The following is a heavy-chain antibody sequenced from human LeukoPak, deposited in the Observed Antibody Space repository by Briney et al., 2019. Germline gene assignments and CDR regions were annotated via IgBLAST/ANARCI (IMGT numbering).Heavy chain of an antibody. CDR3: AREGREFGPHKLAGFDY. J-gene: IGHJ4*02. CDR2: INPNSGGT. V-gene: IGHV1-2*02. D-gene: IGHD1-1*01. Sequence: ASVKVSCKASGYTFTGYYMHWVRQAPGQGLEWMGWINPNSGGTNYAQKFQGRVTMTRDTFISTAYMELSRLRYDDTAVYYCAREGREFGPHKLAGFDYWGQGTLVTVSS. CDR1: GYTFTGYY.